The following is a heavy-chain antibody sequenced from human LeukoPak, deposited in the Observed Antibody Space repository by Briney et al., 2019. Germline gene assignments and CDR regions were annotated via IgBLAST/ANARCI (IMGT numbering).Heavy chain of an antibody. CDR3: ARGGPSELDP. CDR2: ISRSGNT. Sequence: PSETLSLTCAVYGGSFSGYYWSWIRQPPGKGLEWIGKISRSGNTNYNPSLKSRVTISVDTSKNQFSLKLSSVTAADTGVYYCARGGPSELDPWGQGTLVTVSS. CDR1: GGSFSGYY. J-gene: IGHJ5*02. D-gene: IGHD1-14*01. V-gene: IGHV4-34*01.